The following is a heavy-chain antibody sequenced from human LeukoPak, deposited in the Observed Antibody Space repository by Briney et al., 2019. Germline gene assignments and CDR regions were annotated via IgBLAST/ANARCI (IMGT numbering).Heavy chain of an antibody. J-gene: IGHJ3*02. CDR3: ARLYPQVCGGDCPDAFDI. Sequence: GESLKISCKGSGYNFPNYWIGWVRQMPGKGLEWMGIIYPGDSDTRYSPSFQGQVTISADKSISTAYLQWSSLKASDTAMYYCARLYPQVCGGDCPDAFDIWGQGTMVTVSS. CDR1: GYNFPNYW. V-gene: IGHV5-51*01. D-gene: IGHD2-21*02. CDR2: IYPGDSDT.